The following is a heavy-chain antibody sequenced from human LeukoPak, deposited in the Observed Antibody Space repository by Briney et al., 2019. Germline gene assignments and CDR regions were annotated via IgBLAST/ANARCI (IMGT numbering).Heavy chain of an antibody. V-gene: IGHV4-39*01. CDR3: ARGRAFDI. J-gene: IGHJ3*02. CDR2: IYYYSGST. CDR1: GGSISSSTYF. Sequence: SETLSLTCTVSGGSISSSTYFWGWIRQPPGKGLEWIGSIYYYSGSTYYNPSLKSRVTISVDTSKNQFSLKLSSVTAADTAVYYCARGRAFDIWGQGTMVTVSS.